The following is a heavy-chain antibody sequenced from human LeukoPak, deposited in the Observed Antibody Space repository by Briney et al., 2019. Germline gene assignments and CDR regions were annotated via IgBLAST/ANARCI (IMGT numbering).Heavy chain of an antibody. CDR1: RYTFTGYY. CDR3: ARENVYYDSSDYYPRFDY. D-gene: IGHD3-22*01. Sequence: GASVKVSCKASRYTFTGYYMHWVRQAPGQGLEWMGWINPNSGGTNYAQKLQGRVTMTTDTSTSTAYMELRSLRSDDTAVYYCARENVYYDSSDYYPRFDYWGQGTLVTVSS. J-gene: IGHJ4*02. V-gene: IGHV1-2*02. CDR2: INPNSGGT.